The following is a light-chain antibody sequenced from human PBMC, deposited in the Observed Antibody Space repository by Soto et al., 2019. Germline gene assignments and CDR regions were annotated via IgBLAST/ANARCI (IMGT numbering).Light chain of an antibody. CDR2: GAS. Sequence: IPLTQVPFPLSASVGDRCTITCPASQGISSYLGWYQQKQGKXPNXXIYGASTLHSGVPSRFSGGGSGTDLTITISSLQPEDFATYYCQQVNVYPSTFGGGTKVDIK. CDR1: QGISSY. CDR3: QQVNVYPST. J-gene: IGKJ4*01. V-gene: IGKV1-9*01.